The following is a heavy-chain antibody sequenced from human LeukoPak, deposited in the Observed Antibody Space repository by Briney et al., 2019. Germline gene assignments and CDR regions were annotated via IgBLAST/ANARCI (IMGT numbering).Heavy chain of an antibody. D-gene: IGHD3-22*01. Sequence: GASVKVSCKASGYTSTSYGISWVRQAPGQGLEWMGWISAYNGNTNYAQKLQGRVTMTTDTSTSTAYMELRSLRSDGTAVYYCAREYLTYYYDSSGYYSDYWGQGTLVTVSS. CDR3: AREYLTYYYDSSGYYSDY. J-gene: IGHJ4*02. CDR2: ISAYNGNT. V-gene: IGHV1-18*01. CDR1: GYTSTSYG.